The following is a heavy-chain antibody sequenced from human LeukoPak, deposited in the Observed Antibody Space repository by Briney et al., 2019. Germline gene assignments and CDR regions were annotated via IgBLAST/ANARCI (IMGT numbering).Heavy chain of an antibody. CDR3: ARDPRVGWFDP. J-gene: IGHJ5*02. Sequence: SETLSLTCAVYGGSFSGYYWSWIRQPPGKGLEWIGEINHSGSTNYNPSLKSRVTISVDTSKNQFSLKLSSVTAADTAVYYCARDPRVGWFDPWGQGTLVTVSS. CDR2: INHSGST. D-gene: IGHD1-26*01. V-gene: IGHV4-34*01. CDR1: GGSFSGYY.